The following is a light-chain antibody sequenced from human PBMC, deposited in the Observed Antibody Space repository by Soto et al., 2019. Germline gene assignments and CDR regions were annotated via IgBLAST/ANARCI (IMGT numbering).Light chain of an antibody. Sequence: AIQLTQSPSSLSASVGDSVTITCRASQGISSAVAWYQQKPGKAPKLLIYDASSLESGVPSRFSGSESGTDFTLTISSLQPEDFATYYCQQFNSYSEAFGQGTKVDIK. CDR3: QQFNSYSEA. J-gene: IGKJ1*01. CDR2: DAS. V-gene: IGKV1-13*02. CDR1: QGISSA.